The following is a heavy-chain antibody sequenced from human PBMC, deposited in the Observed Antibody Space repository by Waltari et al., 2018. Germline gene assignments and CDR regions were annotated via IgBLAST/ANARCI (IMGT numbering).Heavy chain of an antibody. J-gene: IGHJ4*02. CDR3: ARDSTVKLGLYYFDY. CDR2: IYHSGST. Sequence: QVQLQESGPGLVKPSETLSLTCTVSGYSISSGYYWGWIRQPPGKGLEWIGSIYHSGSTYYNPSLNSRVTISVDTSKNQFSLKLSSVTAADTAVYYCARDSTVKLGLYYFDYWGQGTLVTVSS. CDR1: GYSISSGYY. V-gene: IGHV4-38-2*02. D-gene: IGHD3-16*01.